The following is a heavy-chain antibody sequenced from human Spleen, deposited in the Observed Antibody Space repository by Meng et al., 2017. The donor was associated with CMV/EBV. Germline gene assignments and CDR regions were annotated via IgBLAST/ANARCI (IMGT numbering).Heavy chain of an antibody. V-gene: IGHV3-30*02. CDR2: IRYDGSNT. Sequence: QVQLVESGXGVVQPXGSLRLXXXACGFTFSSYGMHWGRQAPGKGLEWVTFIRYDGSNTYYTDSVKGRFTISRDNSKNTLYLQVNSLRTEDTAMYYCAKDYPPYYYDTNGYLLDHWGLGPLVTVSS. CDR3: AKDYPPYYYDTNGYLLDH. D-gene: IGHD3-22*01. J-gene: IGHJ4*02. CDR1: GFTFSSYG.